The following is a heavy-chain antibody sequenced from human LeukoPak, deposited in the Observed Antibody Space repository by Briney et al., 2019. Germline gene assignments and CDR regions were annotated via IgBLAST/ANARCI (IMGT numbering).Heavy chain of an antibody. CDR1: GFTFSSYS. CDR2: ISSSSRYI. D-gene: IGHD3-22*01. J-gene: IGHJ3*02. Sequence: GGSLRLSCAASGFTFSSYSMNWVRQAPGKGLGWVSCISSSSRYIFYADSVKGRLTISRDNAKNSLYLQMNSLRAEDTAVYYCARDTISDYDSSGYPLRAFDIWGQGTMVTVSS. CDR3: ARDTISDYDSSGYPLRAFDI. V-gene: IGHV3-21*01.